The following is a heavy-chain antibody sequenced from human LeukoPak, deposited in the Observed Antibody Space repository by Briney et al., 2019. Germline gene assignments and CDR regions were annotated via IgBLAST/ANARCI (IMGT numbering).Heavy chain of an antibody. D-gene: IGHD6-19*01. CDR2: IYPGDSDT. V-gene: IGHV5-51*01. Sequence: GESLKISCKGSGYSFTSYWIGWVRQMPGKGLEWMGIIYPGDSDTRYSPSFQGQVTISADKSISTAYLQWSSLKASDTAMYYCASTGEPPSDSSGWFLAWGQGTLVTVSS. CDR1: GYSFTSYW. CDR3: ASTGEPPSDSSGWFLA. J-gene: IGHJ5*02.